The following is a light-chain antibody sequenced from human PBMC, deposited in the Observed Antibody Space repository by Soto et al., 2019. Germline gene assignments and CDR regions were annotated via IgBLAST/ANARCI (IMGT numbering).Light chain of an antibody. CDR2: LNSDGSH. Sequence: QLVLTQSPSASASLGASVKLTCTLSRGHSSYAIAWHQQQPEKGPRYLMKLNSDGSHSKGDGIPDRFSGSSSGAERYLTISSLQSEDEADYYCQTWGTAWVFGEGTKLTVL. CDR3: QTWGTAWV. J-gene: IGLJ3*02. V-gene: IGLV4-69*01. CDR1: RGHSSYA.